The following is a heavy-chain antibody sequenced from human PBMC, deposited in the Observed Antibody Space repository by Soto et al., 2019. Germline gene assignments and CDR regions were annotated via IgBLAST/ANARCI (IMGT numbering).Heavy chain of an antibody. Sequence: EVQLVESGGGLVKPGGSLRLSCAASGFAFSSYTMNWARQAPGKGLEWISCISNSHTSHIYYADSVKGRFSISRDNAKNSLYLQMNSLRAEDTAVYFCASPVFDYWGQGTLVTVSS. CDR2: ISNSHTSHI. J-gene: IGHJ4*02. CDR1: GFAFSSYT. V-gene: IGHV3-21*01. CDR3: ASPVFDY.